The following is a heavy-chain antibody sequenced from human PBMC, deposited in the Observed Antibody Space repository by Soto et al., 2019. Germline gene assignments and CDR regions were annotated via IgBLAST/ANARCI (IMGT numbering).Heavy chain of an antibody. Sequence: GGSLRLSCAASGFTFSSYGMHWVRQAPGKGLEWVTGILYDGSDKYYADSVKGRFTISRENSKNTLYLQMNSLRTEDSAVYYCAKAGGGFGDCVHHWGQGTTVPVSP. CDR2: ILYDGSDK. D-gene: IGHD3-10*01. CDR1: GFTFSSYG. CDR3: AKAGGGFGDCVHH. V-gene: IGHV3-30*18. J-gene: IGHJ4*02.